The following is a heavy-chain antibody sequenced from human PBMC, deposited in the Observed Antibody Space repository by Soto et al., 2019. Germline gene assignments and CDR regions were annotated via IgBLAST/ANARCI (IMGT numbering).Heavy chain of an antibody. CDR1: GGSINSYW. CDR3: ARDIGSYAYGEGY. J-gene: IGHJ4*02. V-gene: IGHV4-4*07. Sequence: SETLSLTCSVSGGSINSYWWSWIRRPAGKGLEWIGRVYSSGTTDYNPSLNSRATMSVETSKNQFSLKLSSVTAADTAVYYCARDIGSYAYGEGYWGQGIQVTVS. D-gene: IGHD3-10*01. CDR2: VYSSGTT.